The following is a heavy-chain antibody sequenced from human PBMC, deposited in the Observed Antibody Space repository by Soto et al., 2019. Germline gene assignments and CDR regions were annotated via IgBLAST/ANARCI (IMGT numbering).Heavy chain of an antibody. CDR3: ARDLANYYDSSGYYPGPFDY. V-gene: IGHV3-53*01. D-gene: IGHD3-22*01. J-gene: IGHJ4*02. CDR2: IYSGGST. CDR1: GFTVSSTY. Sequence: GGSLRLSCAASGFTVSSTYMSWFRQAPGKGLEWVSVIYSGGSTYYADSVKGRFTISRDNSKNTLYLQMNSLRAEDTTVYYCARDLANYYDSSGYYPGPFDYWGQGTLVTVSS.